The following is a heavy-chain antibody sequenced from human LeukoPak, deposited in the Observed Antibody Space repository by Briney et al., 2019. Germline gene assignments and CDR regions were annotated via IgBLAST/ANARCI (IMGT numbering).Heavy chain of an antibody. CDR2: INPNSGGT. CDR3: AREYTVTTIDY. CDR1: GYTFTGYY. Sequence: ASVKVSCKASGYTFTGYYMHWVRQAPGQGLEWMGRINPNSGGTNYAQKFQGRVTMTRDTSISTAYMELSRLGSDDTAVYYCAREYTVTTIDYWGQGTLVTVSS. J-gene: IGHJ4*02. V-gene: IGHV1-2*06. D-gene: IGHD4-17*01.